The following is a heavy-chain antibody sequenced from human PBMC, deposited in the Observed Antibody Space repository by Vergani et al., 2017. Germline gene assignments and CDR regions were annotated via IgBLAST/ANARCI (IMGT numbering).Heavy chain of an antibody. J-gene: IGHJ4*02. CDR2: ISGSGGST. CDR1: GFTFSSYA. Sequence: EVQLLESGGGLVQPGGSLRLSCAASGFTFSSYAMSWVRQAPGKGLEWVSAISGSGGSTYYADSVKGRFTISRDNSKNTLYLQMNSLRAEDTAVYYCAKCFGTRPYGDFGFDYWGQGTLVTVSS. V-gene: IGHV3-23*01. D-gene: IGHD3-16*01. CDR3: AKCFGTRPYGDFGFDY.